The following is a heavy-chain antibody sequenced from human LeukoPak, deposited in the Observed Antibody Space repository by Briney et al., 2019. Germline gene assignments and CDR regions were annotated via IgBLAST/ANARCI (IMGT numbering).Heavy chain of an antibody. V-gene: IGHV4-30-4*01. CDR2: IYYSGST. CDR1: GGSISSGDYY. D-gene: IGHD1-14*01. Sequence: SETLSLTCTVSGGSISSGDYYWSWIRQPPGKGLEWIGYIYYSGSTYYNPSLKSRVTISVDTSKNQFSLKLSSVTAADTAVYYCARWNHGFHWFDPWGQGTLVTVSS. CDR3: ARWNHGFHWFDP. J-gene: IGHJ5*02.